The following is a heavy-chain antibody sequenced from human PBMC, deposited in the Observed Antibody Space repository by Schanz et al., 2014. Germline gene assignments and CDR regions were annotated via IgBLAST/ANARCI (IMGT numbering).Heavy chain of an antibody. D-gene: IGHD6-13*01. CDR3: ARDNLVSSSWYNYDGMDV. V-gene: IGHV1-18*01. CDR2: ISAYNGNT. CDR1: GYTFTSYV. J-gene: IGHJ6*02. Sequence: QVQLVQSGAEVKKPGASVKVSCKASGYTFTSYVISWVRQAPGQGLEWMGWISAYNGNTNYAQKLQGRVTMTPDTSTSAAYRELRSLRPDETAVYYCARDNLVSSSWYNYDGMDVWGQGTTVTVSS.